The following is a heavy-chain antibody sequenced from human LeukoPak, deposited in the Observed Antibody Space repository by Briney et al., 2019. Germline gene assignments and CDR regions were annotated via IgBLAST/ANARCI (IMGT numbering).Heavy chain of an antibody. J-gene: IGHJ5*02. CDR1: GGTFSSYT. V-gene: IGHV1-69*02. CDR3: ASLERYCSSTSCAKGKNWFDP. Sequence: ASVKVSCKASGGTFSSYTISWVRQAPGDGLEWMGRIIPILGIANYAQKFQGRVTITADNSTSTAYMEQSSLRSEDTAVYYCASLERYCSSTSCAKGKNWFDPWGQGTLVTVSS. D-gene: IGHD2-2*01. CDR2: IIPILGIA.